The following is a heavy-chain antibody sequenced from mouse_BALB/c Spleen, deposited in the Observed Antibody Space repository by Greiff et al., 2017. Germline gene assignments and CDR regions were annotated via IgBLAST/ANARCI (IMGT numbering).Heavy chain of an antibody. CDR3: AREDNYYFDY. CDR2: ISSGSSTI. V-gene: IGHV5-17*02. J-gene: IGHJ2*01. Sequence: EVHLVESGGGLVQPGGSRKLSCAASGFTFSSFGMHWVRQAPEKGLEWVAYISSGSSTIYYADTVKGRFTISRDNPKNTLYLEMSSLRSEDTAMYYCAREDNYYFDYWGQGTTLTVSS. CDR1: GFTFSSFG. D-gene: IGHD1-3*01.